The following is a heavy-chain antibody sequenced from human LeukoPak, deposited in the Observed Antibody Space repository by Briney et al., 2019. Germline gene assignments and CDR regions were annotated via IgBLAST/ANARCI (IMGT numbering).Heavy chain of an antibody. V-gene: IGHV4-59*01. CDR1: GGSISNYY. Sequence: SETLSLTCTVSGGSISNYYWSWTRQPPGKGLEWIGYIYYSGSTNYNPSLKSRVTISVDTSKNQFSLKLSSVTAADTAVYYCARTGVYFDYWGQGTLVTVSS. CDR3: ARTGVYFDY. J-gene: IGHJ4*02. D-gene: IGHD3-10*01. CDR2: IYYSGST.